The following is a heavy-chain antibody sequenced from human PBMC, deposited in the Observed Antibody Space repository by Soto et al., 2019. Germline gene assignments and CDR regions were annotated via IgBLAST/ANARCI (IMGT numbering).Heavy chain of an antibody. CDR1: GGSISSGCDY. J-gene: IGHJ5*02. CDR2: IYYSGST. V-gene: IGHV4-31*03. CDR3: ARGYCSGGSCYFGWFDP. D-gene: IGHD2-15*01. Sequence: SETLSLTCSVSGGSISSGCDYWSWIRQHPGKGLEWIGYIYYSGSTYYNPSLKSRVTISVDTSKNQFSLKLSSVTAADTAVYYCARGYCSGGSCYFGWFDPWGQGTLVTVSS.